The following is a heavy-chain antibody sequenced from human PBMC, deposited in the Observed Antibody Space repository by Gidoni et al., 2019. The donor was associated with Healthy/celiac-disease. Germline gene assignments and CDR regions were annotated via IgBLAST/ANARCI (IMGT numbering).Heavy chain of an antibody. J-gene: IGHJ5*02. Sequence: QVQLQESGPGLVKPSETLSLTCTVSGGSISSYYWSWIRQPPGKGLAWIGYIYYSGSTNYNPSLKSRVTISVDTSKNQFSLKLSSVTAADTAVYYCARYRRADIVVVPAAMGFHWFDPWGQGTLVTVSS. CDR2: IYYSGST. V-gene: IGHV4-59*01. CDR1: GGSISSYY. D-gene: IGHD2-2*01. CDR3: ARYRRADIVVVPAAMGFHWFDP.